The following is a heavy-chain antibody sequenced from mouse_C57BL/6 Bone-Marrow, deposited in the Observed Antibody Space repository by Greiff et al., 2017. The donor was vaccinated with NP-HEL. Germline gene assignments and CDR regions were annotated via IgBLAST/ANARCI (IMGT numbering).Heavy chain of an antibody. CDR2: IDPSDSYT. V-gene: IGHV1-69*01. J-gene: IGHJ4*01. Sequence: QVQLQQPGAELVMPGASVKLSCKASGYTFTSYWMHWVKQRPGQGLEWIGEIDPSDSYTNYNQKFKGKSTLTVDKSSSTAYMQLSSLTSEDSAVYYCARNRVDYYAMDYWGQGTSVTVSS. CDR1: GYTFTSYW. D-gene: IGHD1-1*01. CDR3: ARNRVDYYAMDY.